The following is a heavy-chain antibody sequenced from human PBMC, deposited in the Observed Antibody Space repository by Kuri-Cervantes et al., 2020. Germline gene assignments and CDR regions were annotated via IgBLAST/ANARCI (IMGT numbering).Heavy chain of an antibody. D-gene: IGHD3-22*01. V-gene: IGHV3-30*02. J-gene: IGHJ6*03. CDR3: ARTYYYESRSYSFPDSYYYYMDV. Sequence: GESLKISCAGSGFTFSNYGIYWVRQAPGRGLEWVAFIRYDGSDRDHVDSVKGRFTISRDNSKSTLYLQMNSLRPEDAAVYYCARTYYYESRSYSFPDSYYYYMDVWGTGTTVTVSS. CDR1: GFTFSNYG. CDR2: IRYDGSDR.